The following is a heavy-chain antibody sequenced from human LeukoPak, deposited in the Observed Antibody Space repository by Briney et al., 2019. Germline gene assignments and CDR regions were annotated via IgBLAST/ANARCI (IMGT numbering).Heavy chain of an antibody. CDR1: RFTFSTYV. CDR3: AIDVQDDLDF. V-gene: IGHV3-23*01. J-gene: IGHJ4*02. D-gene: IGHD1-1*01. Sequence: GGSLRLSCAASRFTFSTYVMKWVRQTPERGLEWVSTIDRAGSIDTHYADSVRGRFIISRDNSKNTLYLQMNSLRAEDTAVYYCAIDVQDDLDFWGQGTLVTVSS. CDR2: IDRAGSIDT.